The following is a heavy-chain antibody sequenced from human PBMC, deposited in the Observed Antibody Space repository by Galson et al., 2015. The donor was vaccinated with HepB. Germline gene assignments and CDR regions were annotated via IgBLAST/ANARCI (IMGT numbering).Heavy chain of an antibody. J-gene: IGHJ6*02. V-gene: IGHV3-30*04. D-gene: IGHD3-9*01. Sequence: SLRLSCAASGFNFRSYAMHWVHQAPGKGLEWVAVISYDGSNKYYADSVKGRFTISRDNSKNTLYLQMSSLRAEDTAVYYCARANYGILTCYYIGGRYYCFGTCVCGQGAPVTVSS. CDR3: ARANYGILTCYYIGGRYYCFGTCV. CDR1: GFNFRSYA. CDR2: ISYDGSNK.